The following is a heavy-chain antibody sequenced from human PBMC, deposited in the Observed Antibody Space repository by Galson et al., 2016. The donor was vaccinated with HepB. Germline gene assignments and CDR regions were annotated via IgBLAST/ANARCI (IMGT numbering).Heavy chain of an antibody. CDR2: ISVSSTDT. J-gene: IGHJ4*02. Sequence: LRLSCAASGFKFSNYAMSWVRQAPGKGLEWVAVISVSSTDTYYAESLRGRFAVSRDDSDNTVYLQMSSLGVDDTAVYYCARYQRVAGTYYFDYWGPGTLVIVSS. CDR1: GFKFSNYA. V-gene: IGHV3-23*01. CDR3: ARYQRVAGTYYFDY. D-gene: IGHD1-14*01.